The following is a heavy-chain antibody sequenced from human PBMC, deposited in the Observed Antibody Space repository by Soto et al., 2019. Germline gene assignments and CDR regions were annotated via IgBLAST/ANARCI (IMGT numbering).Heavy chain of an antibody. Sequence: QVQLVQSGAEVKKPGSSVKVSCKASGGTFSSYAISWVRQAPGQGLEWMGGIIPIFGTANYAQKFQGRVTITADESTSTAYMELRSLRSEDTAVYYCARGDQGRGSCWYWGGQYFDYWGQGTLVTVSS. V-gene: IGHV1-69*01. CDR1: GGTFSSYA. D-gene: IGHD6-19*01. CDR3: ARGDQGRGSCWYWGGQYFDY. J-gene: IGHJ4*02. CDR2: IIPIFGTA.